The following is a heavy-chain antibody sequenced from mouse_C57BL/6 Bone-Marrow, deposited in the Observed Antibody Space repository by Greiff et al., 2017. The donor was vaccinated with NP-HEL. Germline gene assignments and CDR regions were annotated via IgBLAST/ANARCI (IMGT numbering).Heavy chain of an antibody. CDR3: ARLGFYYFDY. CDR2: INPGSGGT. CDR1: GYAFTNYL. V-gene: IGHV1-54*01. Sequence: GTSVKVSCKASGYAFTNYLIEWVKQRPGQGLEWIGVINPGSGGTNYNEKFKGKATLTADKSSSTAYMQLSSLTSEDSAVYFCARLGFYYFDYWGQGTTLTVSS. J-gene: IGHJ2*01.